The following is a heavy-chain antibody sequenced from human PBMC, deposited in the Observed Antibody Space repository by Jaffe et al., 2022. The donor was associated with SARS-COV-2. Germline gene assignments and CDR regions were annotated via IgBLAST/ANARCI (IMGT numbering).Heavy chain of an antibody. J-gene: IGHJ5*02. V-gene: IGHV1-46*01. CDR1: KYSFTTYY. D-gene: IGHD3-10*01. CDR2: ISPSGDAT. Sequence: QGQLVQSGAEVKQPGASVKISCKASKYSFTTYYMHWVRQAPGQGLEWMGLISPSGDATTYAQSFQGRVSMTKDTSTNTLYMELSSLRSEDTAAYYCATEEAGGQWFDPWGQGTLVTVSS. CDR3: ATEEAGGQWFDP.